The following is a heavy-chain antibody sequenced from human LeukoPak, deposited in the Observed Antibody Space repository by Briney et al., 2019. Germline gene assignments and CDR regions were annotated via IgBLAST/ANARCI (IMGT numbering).Heavy chain of an antibody. CDR3: AREGGHSGDYNLGY. V-gene: IGHV4-59*01. D-gene: IGHD4-17*01. Sequence: PSETLSLTCTVSGGSLSSYYWSWLRQPPGKGLEWIGYIYYSGSTKYNPSLKSRVTISVDMSKNQFSLNLSSVTAADTAVYYCAREGGHSGDYNLGYWGQGTLVTVSS. J-gene: IGHJ4*02. CDR1: GGSLSSYY. CDR2: IYYSGST.